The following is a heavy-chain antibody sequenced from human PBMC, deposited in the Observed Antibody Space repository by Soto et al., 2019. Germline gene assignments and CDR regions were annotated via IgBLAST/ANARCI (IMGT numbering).Heavy chain of an antibody. CDR1: GDSVNNYY. CDR2: IYPSGKT. J-gene: IGHJ4*02. CDR3: AGGDYHWGAYFDQ. V-gene: IGHV4-4*07. Sequence: SETLSLTCTVSGDSVNNYYWSWIRQPAGKGLEWIRRIYPSGKTNFNPSLKSRVTVSVDTAKNQFSLRLTSVTAADTAVYYCAGGDYHWGAYFDQWGQGALVTVSS. D-gene: IGHD4-17*01.